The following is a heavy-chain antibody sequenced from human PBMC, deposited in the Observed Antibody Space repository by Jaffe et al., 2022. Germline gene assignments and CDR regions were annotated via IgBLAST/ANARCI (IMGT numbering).Heavy chain of an antibody. Sequence: QVQLVESGGGVVQPGGSLRLSCAASGFTFSSYGMHWVRQAPGKGLEWVAFIRYDGSNKYYADSVKGRFTISRDNSKNTLYLQMNSLRAEDTAVYYCAKDQPAYYDFWSGYSENYFDYWGQGTLVTVSS. V-gene: IGHV3-30*02. D-gene: IGHD3-3*01. CDR3: AKDQPAYYDFWSGYSENYFDY. CDR2: IRYDGSNK. J-gene: IGHJ4*02. CDR1: GFTFSSYG.